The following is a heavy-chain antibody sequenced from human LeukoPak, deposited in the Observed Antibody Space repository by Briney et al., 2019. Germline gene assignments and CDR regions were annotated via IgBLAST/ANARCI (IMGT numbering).Heavy chain of an antibody. CDR3: AREAGPYYYDSSGYCDY. V-gene: IGHV3-21*01. CDR1: GFTFSSYS. D-gene: IGHD3-22*01. CDR2: ISSSSSYI. J-gene: IGHJ4*02. Sequence: PGGSLRLSCAASGFTFSSYSMNWVRQAPGKGLEWVSSISSSSSYIYYADSVKGRFTISRDNAKNSLYLQMNSLRAEDTAVYYCAREAGPYYYDSSGYCDYWGQGTLVTVSS.